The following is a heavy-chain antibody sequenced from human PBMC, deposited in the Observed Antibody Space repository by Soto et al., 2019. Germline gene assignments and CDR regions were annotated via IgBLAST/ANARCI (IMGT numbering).Heavy chain of an antibody. CDR3: ARSGWNSPYYSHGLDV. CDR2: ISPYNGHT. CDR1: GYTFTAYG. D-gene: IGHD6-19*01. J-gene: IGHJ6*02. Sequence: GASVKVSCKTSGYTFTAYGITWVRQAQGEGLELLGWISPYNGHTKYAEKFQGRVTMTTDLPTGTASMEFRSLKSDDTAVYYCARSGWNSPYYSHGLDVWGQGTTVTVSS. V-gene: IGHV1-18*01.